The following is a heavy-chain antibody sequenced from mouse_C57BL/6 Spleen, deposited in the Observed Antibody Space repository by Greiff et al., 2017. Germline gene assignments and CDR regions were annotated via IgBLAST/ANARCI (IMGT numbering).Heavy chain of an antibody. J-gene: IGHJ4*01. CDR1: GYTFTSYW. D-gene: IGHD2-10*02. CDR2: IYPGSGST. Sequence: QVQLKQPGAELVKPGASVKMSCKASGYTFTSYWITWVKQRPGQGLEWIGDIYPGSGSTNYNEKFKGKATLTVDTSSSTAYMQLSSLTSEDSAVYYCARAYGNYDAMDYWGQGTSVTVSS. CDR3: ARAYGNYDAMDY. V-gene: IGHV1-55*01.